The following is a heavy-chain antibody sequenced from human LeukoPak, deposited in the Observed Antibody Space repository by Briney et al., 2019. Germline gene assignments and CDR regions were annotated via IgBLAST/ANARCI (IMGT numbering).Heavy chain of an antibody. V-gene: IGHV4-4*07. CDR3: ARGYSGWYDVDYYYYYMDV. J-gene: IGHJ6*03. D-gene: IGHD6-19*01. CDR1: GGSISSYY. CDR2: IYTSGCT. Sequence: PSETLSLTCTVSGGSISSYYWSWLRQPAGKGLEWIGRIYTSGCTNYNPSLKSRVTISVDTSKNQFSLKLSSVTAADTAVYYCARGYSGWYDVDYYYYYMDVWGKGTTVTISS.